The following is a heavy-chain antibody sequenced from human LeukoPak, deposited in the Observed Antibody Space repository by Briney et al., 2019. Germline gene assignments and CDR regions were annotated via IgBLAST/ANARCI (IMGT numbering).Heavy chain of an antibody. CDR2: IYDDGSRE. CDR3: ARDFKSGYIDS. CDR1: GFTFSNYG. D-gene: IGHD3-3*01. Sequence: GGSLRLSCAASGFTFSNYGMHWVRQAPGKGLEWVAVIYDDGSREHFADSVKGRFTISRDNSKNTVVLQMNSLRAEDTAVFYCARDFKSGYIDSWGQGTLVTVSS. V-gene: IGHV3-33*01. J-gene: IGHJ4*02.